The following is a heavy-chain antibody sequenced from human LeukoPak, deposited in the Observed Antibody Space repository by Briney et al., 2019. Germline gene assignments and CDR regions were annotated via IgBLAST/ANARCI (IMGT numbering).Heavy chain of an antibody. Sequence: GGSLRLSCAASGFTFSNFGMHWGRQAPGKGLEWVAVISYDGSNKEYADSVKGRFTISRDNSKNTLYLQMNSLRAEDTAVYYCAKGQEASRYYYYYYGMDVWGQGTTVTVSS. J-gene: IGHJ6*02. D-gene: IGHD4-17*01. CDR3: AKGQEASRYYYYYYGMDV. V-gene: IGHV3-30*18. CDR2: ISYDGSNK. CDR1: GFTFSNFG.